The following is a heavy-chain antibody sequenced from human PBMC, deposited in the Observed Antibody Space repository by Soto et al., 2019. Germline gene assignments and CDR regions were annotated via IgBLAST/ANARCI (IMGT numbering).Heavy chain of an antibody. CDR3: VRDGTKTLRDWFDP. CDR1: GASIRGFY. D-gene: IGHD1-1*01. Sequence: SETLSLTCTVSGASIRGFYWSWIRKSAGKGLEWIGRIYATGTTDYNPSLKSRVMMSVDTSKKQFSLKLRSVTAADTAVYYCVRDGTKTLRDWFDPWGQGISVTVSS. CDR2: IYATGTT. J-gene: IGHJ5*02. V-gene: IGHV4-4*07.